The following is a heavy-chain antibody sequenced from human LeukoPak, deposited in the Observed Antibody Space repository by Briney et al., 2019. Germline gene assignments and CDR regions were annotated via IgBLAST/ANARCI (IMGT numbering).Heavy chain of an antibody. CDR1: GFIFNNYY. CDR3: ARVDYDYVWGSYRQRGLDV. D-gene: IGHD3-16*02. Sequence: GGSLRLSCAASGFIFNNYYMSWVRQAPGKGLEWVANIKEDGSEKYYVDSVMGRFTISRDNARSSLYLQINSLRAEDTAVYYCARVDYDYVWGSYRQRGLDVWGQGTTVTVTS. J-gene: IGHJ6*02. V-gene: IGHV3-7*01. CDR2: IKEDGSEK.